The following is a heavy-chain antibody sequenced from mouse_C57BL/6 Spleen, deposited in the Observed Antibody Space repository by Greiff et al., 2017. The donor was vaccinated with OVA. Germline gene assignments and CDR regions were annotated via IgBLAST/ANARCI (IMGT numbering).Heavy chain of an antibody. CDR1: GFTFSDYG. CDR2: ISSGSSTI. D-gene: IGHD1-1*01. CDR3: AGRGYYGSSSYYYAMDY. J-gene: IGHJ4*01. V-gene: IGHV5-17*01. Sequence: EVMLVESGGGLVKPGGSLKLSCAASGFTFSDYGMHWVRQAPEKGLEWVAYISSGSSTIYYADTVKGRFTISRDNAKNTLFLQLTSLRSEDTAMYYCAGRGYYGSSSYYYAMDYWGQGTSVTVSS.